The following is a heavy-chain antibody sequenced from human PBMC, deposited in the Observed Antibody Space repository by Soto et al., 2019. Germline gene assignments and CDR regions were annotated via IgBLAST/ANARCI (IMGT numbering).Heavy chain of an antibody. CDR2: INPSGST. D-gene: IGHD2-15*01. V-gene: IGHV4-34*01. CDR1: GGSFSGYY. Sequence: QVQLQQWGAGLLKPSETLSLTCAVYGGSFSGYYWSWIRQPPGKGLEWIGEINPSGSTNYNPSLKSLVTLSVDTSKNQFFLKLSSVTAADTSVYYCARGLLGGAANWGQGTLVTVSS. J-gene: IGHJ1*01. CDR3: ARGLLGGAAN.